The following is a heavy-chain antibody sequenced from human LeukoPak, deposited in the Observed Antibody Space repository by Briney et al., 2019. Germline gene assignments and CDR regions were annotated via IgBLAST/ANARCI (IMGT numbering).Heavy chain of an antibody. D-gene: IGHD3-10*01. J-gene: IGHJ4*02. CDR1: GFTFSSYG. Sequence: GGSLRLSCVASGFTFSSYGMHWVRQAPGKGLEWVAFMRYDGSNKYYADSVKGRFTISRDNSQNTLYLQMNSLRAEDTTMYYCAKDPRDYYGSGSPYYFDYWGQGTLVTVSS. V-gene: IGHV3-30*02. CDR3: AKDPRDYYGSGSPYYFDY. CDR2: MRYDGSNK.